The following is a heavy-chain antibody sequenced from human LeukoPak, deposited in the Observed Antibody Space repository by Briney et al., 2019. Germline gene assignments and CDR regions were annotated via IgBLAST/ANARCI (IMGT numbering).Heavy chain of an antibody. Sequence: GGSLRLSCAASGFSFSKYKMNWVRQAPGKGLECVSHITTSGGTAYYADSVKGRFTISRDNAKNLLYLQMNSLRAEDTAGYYCARDWPGWSAFDVWGHGTMVTVSS. J-gene: IGHJ3*01. V-gene: IGHV3-48*01. CDR1: GFSFSKYK. CDR2: ITTSGGTA. CDR3: ARDWPGWSAFDV. D-gene: IGHD2-15*01.